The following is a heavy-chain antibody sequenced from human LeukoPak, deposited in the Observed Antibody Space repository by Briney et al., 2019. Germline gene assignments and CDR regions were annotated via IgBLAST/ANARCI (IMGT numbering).Heavy chain of an antibody. D-gene: IGHD3-22*01. V-gene: IGHV3-23*01. CDR1: GFTFSSYA. Sequence: GGSLRLSCAASGFTFSSYAMSWVRQAPGKGLEWVSAISGSGGSTYYADSVKGRFTISRDNSKNTLYLQMNSLRAEDTAVYYCAKDYYDSSGYYQAVDYWGQGTLVTVSS. J-gene: IGHJ4*02. CDR3: AKDYYDSSGYYQAVDY. CDR2: ISGSGGST.